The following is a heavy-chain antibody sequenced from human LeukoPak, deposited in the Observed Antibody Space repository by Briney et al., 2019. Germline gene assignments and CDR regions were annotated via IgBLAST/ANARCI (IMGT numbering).Heavy chain of an antibody. V-gene: IGHV3-73*01. CDR2: IRNKPNNYAT. CDR3: AREGVYDILTGYYSWYYYMDV. Sequence: GGSPRLSCAASGFTFSGSSVHWVRQASGKGLEWVGRIRNKPNNYATAYAASVKDRFTMSRDDSENTAYLQMNSLRAEDTAVYYCAREGVYDILTGYYSWYYYMDVWGKGTTVTVSS. J-gene: IGHJ6*03. D-gene: IGHD3-9*01. CDR1: GFTFSGSS.